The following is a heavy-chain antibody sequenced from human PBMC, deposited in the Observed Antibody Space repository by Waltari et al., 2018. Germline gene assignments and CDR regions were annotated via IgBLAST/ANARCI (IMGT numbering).Heavy chain of an antibody. Sequence: EVQLVESGGGLVKPGGSLRLSCAASGFTFSSYSMNWVRPAPGKGLEWVSSISSSSSYIYYTDSVKGRFTISRDNAKNSLYLQMNSLRAEDTAVYYCAREARIAAAGRYFDYWGQGTLVTVSS. CDR3: AREARIAAAGRYFDY. J-gene: IGHJ4*02. CDR2: ISSSSSYI. CDR1: GFTFSSYS. V-gene: IGHV3-21*01. D-gene: IGHD6-13*01.